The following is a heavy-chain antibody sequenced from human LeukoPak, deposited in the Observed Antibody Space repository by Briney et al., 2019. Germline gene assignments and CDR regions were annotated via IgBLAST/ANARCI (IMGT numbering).Heavy chain of an antibody. CDR2: IIPIFGTA. D-gene: IGHD5-18*01. Sequence: ASVKVSCKASGYTFTSYDINWVRQATGQGLEWMGGIIPIFGTANYAQKFQGRVTITADESTSTAYMELSSLRSEDTAVYYCAKSTAHSYYGMDVWGQGTTVTVSS. V-gene: IGHV1-69*13. CDR1: GYTFTSYD. CDR3: AKSTAHSYYGMDV. J-gene: IGHJ6*02.